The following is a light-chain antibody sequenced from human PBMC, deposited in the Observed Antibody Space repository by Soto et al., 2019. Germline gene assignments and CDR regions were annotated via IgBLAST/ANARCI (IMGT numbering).Light chain of an antibody. V-gene: IGKV3D-20*02. J-gene: IGKJ1*01. CDR2: GAS. Sequence: EIVLTQSPGTLSLSPGERATLSCRTSQSVSSNYLAWYQQKPGQAPRLLIYGASSRATGIPDRFSGSGSGTDFTLTISSLEPEDFAVYYCQQRDIWPWTFGQGTKVDIK. CDR3: QQRDIWPWT. CDR1: QSVSSNY.